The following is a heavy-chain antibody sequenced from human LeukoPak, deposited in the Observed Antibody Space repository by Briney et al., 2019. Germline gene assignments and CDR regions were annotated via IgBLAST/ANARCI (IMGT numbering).Heavy chain of an antibody. CDR1: GFTVSSNY. V-gene: IGHV3-53*01. CDR2: IYSGGST. D-gene: IGHD4-17*01. CDR3: AKRPVTRDVDDY. Sequence: GGSLRLSCAASGFTVSSNYMSWVRQAPGKGLEWVSVIYSGGSTYYADSVKGRFTISKDNSKNTLYLQMNSLRAEDTAVYYCAKRPVTRDVDDYWGQGTLVTVSS. J-gene: IGHJ4*02.